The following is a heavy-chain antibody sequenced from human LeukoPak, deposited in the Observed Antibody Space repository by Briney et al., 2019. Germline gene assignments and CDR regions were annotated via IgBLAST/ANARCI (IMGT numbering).Heavy chain of an antibody. CDR3: ARAKSSGYDEAPPRRPRYYFDY. J-gene: IGHJ4*02. V-gene: IGHV1-2*02. CDR1: GYTFTGYN. Sequence: GASVKVSCKASGYTFTGYNMHWMRQGPGQGRERMGWINPNSSGTNYGQKFQGRVTMTRDSSISTAYMKLSRLRSDDTAVYYCARAKSSGYDEAPPRRPRYYFDYWGQGTLVTVSS. D-gene: IGHD3-22*01. CDR2: INPNSSGT.